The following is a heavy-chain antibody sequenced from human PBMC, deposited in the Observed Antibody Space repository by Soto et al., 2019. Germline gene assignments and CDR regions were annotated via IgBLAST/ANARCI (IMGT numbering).Heavy chain of an antibody. CDR2: ISAYNGNT. Sequence: QVQLVQSGAEVKKPGASVKVSCKASGYTFTSYGITWVRQAPGQGLEWMGWISAYNGNTNYAQKLQGRVTMTTDTSTTTADMELRGLRSDDTAVYYCARVRGAVDFQHWGQGTLVTVSS. D-gene: IGHD2-15*01. J-gene: IGHJ1*01. CDR1: GYTFTSYG. V-gene: IGHV1-18*04. CDR3: ARVRGAVDFQH.